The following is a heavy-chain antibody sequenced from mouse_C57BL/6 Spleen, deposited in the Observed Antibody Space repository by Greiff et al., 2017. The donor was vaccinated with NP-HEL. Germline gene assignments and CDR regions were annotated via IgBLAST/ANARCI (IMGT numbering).Heavy chain of an antibody. D-gene: IGHD2-5*01. Sequence: VQLQQSGPELVKPGASVKISCKASGYTFTDYYMNWVKQSHGKSLEWIGDINPNNGGTSYNQKFKGKATLTVDKSSSTAYMELRSLTSEDSAVYYCARMDYSNYDYAMDYWGQGTSVTVSS. CDR3: ARMDYSNYDYAMDY. J-gene: IGHJ4*01. CDR1: GYTFTDYY. CDR2: INPNNGGT. V-gene: IGHV1-26*01.